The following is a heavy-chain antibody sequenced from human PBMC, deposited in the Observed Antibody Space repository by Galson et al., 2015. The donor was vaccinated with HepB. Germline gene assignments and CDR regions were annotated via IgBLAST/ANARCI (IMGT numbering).Heavy chain of an antibody. CDR3: ARRGRIAAAGRGWYFDL. J-gene: IGHJ2*01. CDR2: IYYSGST. Sequence: SETLSLTCTVSGGSISSYYWSWIRQPPGKGLEWIGYIYYSGSTNYNPSLKSRVTISVDTSKNQFSLKLSSVTTADTAVYYCARRGRIAAAGRGWYFDLWGRGTLVTVSS. V-gene: IGHV4-59*08. CDR1: GGSISSYY. D-gene: IGHD6-13*01.